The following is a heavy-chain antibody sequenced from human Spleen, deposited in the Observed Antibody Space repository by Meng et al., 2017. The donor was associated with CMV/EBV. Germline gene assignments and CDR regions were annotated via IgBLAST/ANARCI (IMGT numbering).Heavy chain of an antibody. CDR1: CGSISSSNL. J-gene: IGHJ4*02. V-gene: IGHV4-4*02. CDR3: ARIERRRILKYCGSDCSTTDY. CDR2: IYHSGST. Sequence: QVQLQESGPGLVKPSGTLSLTCAVSCGSISSSNLWTWVRQGPGKGLEWIGEIYHSGSTNYNPSLKSRVTISVDKFKNQFSLKLGSVTAADTAVYYCARIERRRILKYCGSDCSTTDYWGQGTLVTVSS. D-gene: IGHD2-21*02.